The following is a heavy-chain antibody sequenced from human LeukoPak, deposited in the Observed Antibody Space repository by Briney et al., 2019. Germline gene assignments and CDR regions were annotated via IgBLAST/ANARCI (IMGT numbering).Heavy chain of an antibody. D-gene: IGHD4-17*01. CDR3: VRRAATVTSPWGAFDI. J-gene: IGHJ3*02. V-gene: IGHV3-23*01. CDR2: VSGSQDKT. Sequence: GGSLIFCCAASGFAFSSHVMNWVGQAPGKGLPRVSRVSGSQDKTYYADSVKGRFTISRDHSKNTLFLQMDSLRADDTATYYCVRRAATVTSPWGAFDIWGQGTMVTVSS. CDR1: GFAFSSHV.